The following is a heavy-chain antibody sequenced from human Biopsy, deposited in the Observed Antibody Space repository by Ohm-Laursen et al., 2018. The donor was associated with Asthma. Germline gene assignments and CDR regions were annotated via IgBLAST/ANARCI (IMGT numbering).Heavy chain of an antibody. CDR2: IYYSGST. J-gene: IGHJ4*02. Sequence: SETLSLTCTVSYGSITSGGYYRTWIRQHPGKGLEWIGFIYYSGSTYYNPSLKSRVRISIDTSKNQFSLKLSSVTAADTAVYYCARAQDYYDSRGYYRSFDYWGQGTLVTVSS. CDR1: YGSITSGGYY. CDR3: ARAQDYYDSRGYYRSFDY. V-gene: IGHV4-31*03. D-gene: IGHD3-22*01.